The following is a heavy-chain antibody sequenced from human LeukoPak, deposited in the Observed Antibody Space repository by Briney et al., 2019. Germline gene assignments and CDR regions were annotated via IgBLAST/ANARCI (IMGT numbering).Heavy chain of an antibody. J-gene: IGHJ4*02. CDR1: GFTFSSYS. CDR3: ARGDKQDYGDYDGRYYFDY. D-gene: IGHD4-17*01. CDR2: ISSSSSAI. Sequence: GGSLRLSCAASGFTFSSYSMNWVRQAPGKGLEWVSYISSSSSAIYYADSVKGRFTISRDNAKNSLYLQMNSLRAEDTAVYYCARGDKQDYGDYDGRYYFDYWGQGTLVTVSS. V-gene: IGHV3-48*01.